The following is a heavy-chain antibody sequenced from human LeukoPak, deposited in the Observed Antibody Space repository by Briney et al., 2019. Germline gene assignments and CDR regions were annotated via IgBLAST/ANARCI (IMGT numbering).Heavy chain of an antibody. Sequence: PSGTLSLTCTVSNGSISTYYWSWIRQPPGKGLEWIGYIYHGGTTTYNPSFKRRVTISVDSSKNHFSLTLTSLTAADTALYYCARHGGTLDYFDSWGPGSLVRVSS. D-gene: IGHD1-26*01. J-gene: IGHJ4*02. CDR2: IYHGGTT. CDR1: NGSISTYY. V-gene: IGHV4-59*08. CDR3: ARHGGTLDYFDS.